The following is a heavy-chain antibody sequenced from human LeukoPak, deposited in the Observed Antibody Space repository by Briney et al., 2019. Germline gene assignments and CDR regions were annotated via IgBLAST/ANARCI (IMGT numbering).Heavy chain of an antibody. CDR3: VRHRDSGWYDYVDY. CDR2: RDAGGHT. J-gene: IGHJ4*02. D-gene: IGHD6-13*01. Sequence: PSETLSLTCTVSDDSIGSSNYYWGWIRQPPGKGLEWIGRRDAGGHTYANPLHKRRATIPVDTSTTQFSLVLSPVTAAGTAVYYCVRHRDSGWYDYVDYWGQGILVTVSS. CDR1: DDSIGSSNYY. V-gene: IGHV4-39*01.